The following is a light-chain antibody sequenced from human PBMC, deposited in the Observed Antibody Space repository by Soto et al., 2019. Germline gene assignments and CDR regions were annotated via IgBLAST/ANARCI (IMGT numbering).Light chain of an antibody. CDR1: SSDVGYYNH. CDR3: CSYAGGRGWV. CDR2: EVT. V-gene: IGLV2-23*02. J-gene: IGLJ3*02. Sequence: QSALTQPASVSGSPGQSITISCTGTSSDVGYYNHVSWYQHHPGRVPKLIIYEVTERPSGISNRFSGSKSGTTASLTISALQAEDDGDYYCCSYAGGRGWVFGGGTQLTVL.